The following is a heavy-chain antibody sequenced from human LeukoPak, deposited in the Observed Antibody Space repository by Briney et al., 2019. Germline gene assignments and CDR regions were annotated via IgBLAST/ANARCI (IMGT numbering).Heavy chain of an antibody. D-gene: IGHD2-15*01. J-gene: IGHJ5*02. Sequence: SETLSLTCAVYGGSFSGYYWSWIRQPPGKGLEWIGEINHSGSTNYNPSLKSRVTISVDTSKNQFSLKLSSVTAADTAVYYCATGRSNVVVAARRHWFDPWGQGTLVNVSS. V-gene: IGHV4-34*01. CDR2: INHSGST. CDR1: GGSFSGYY. CDR3: ATGRSNVVVAARRHWFDP.